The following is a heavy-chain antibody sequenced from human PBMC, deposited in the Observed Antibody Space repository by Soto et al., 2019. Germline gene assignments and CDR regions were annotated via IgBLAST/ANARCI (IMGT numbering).Heavy chain of an antibody. V-gene: IGHV3-23*01. CDR2: LGGSNSDT. CDR1: GFTFSDYA. D-gene: IGHD2-15*01. J-gene: IGHJ3*02. CDR3: AKDKVDHNSVWDPFEI. Sequence: PGGSLRLSCAASGFTFSDYAMSWVRQAPGKGLECVSGLGGSNSDTHYAASVEGRFTVSRDNSRSTLFLQMNSLRVEDTAVYYCAKDKVDHNSVWDPFEIWGQGTMVTVSS.